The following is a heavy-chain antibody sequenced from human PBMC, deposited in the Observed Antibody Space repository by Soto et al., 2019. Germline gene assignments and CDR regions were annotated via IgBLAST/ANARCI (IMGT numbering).Heavy chain of an antibody. D-gene: IGHD6-13*01. V-gene: IGHV1-69*13. Sequence: SVKVSCKASGGTFSSYAISWVRQAPGQGLEWMGGIIPIFGTANYAQKFQGRVTITADESTSTAYMELSSLRSEDTAVYYCERDTHRYSSSWFLDYWGQGTLVTVSS. J-gene: IGHJ4*02. CDR2: IIPIFGTA. CDR1: GGTFSSYA. CDR3: ERDTHRYSSSWFLDY.